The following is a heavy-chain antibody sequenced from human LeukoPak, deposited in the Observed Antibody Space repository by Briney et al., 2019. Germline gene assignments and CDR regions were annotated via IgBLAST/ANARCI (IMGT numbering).Heavy chain of an antibody. CDR3: AKDRFPFADY. J-gene: IGHJ4*02. D-gene: IGHD2-21*01. Sequence: GGSLRLSCAASGFTFSNAWMSWVRQAPGKGLEWVSYISSSSSTIYYADSVKGRFTISRDNSKNTLYLQMNSLRAEDTAVYYCAKDRFPFADYWGQGTLVTVSS. CDR2: ISSSSSTI. CDR1: GFTFSNAW. V-gene: IGHV3-48*01.